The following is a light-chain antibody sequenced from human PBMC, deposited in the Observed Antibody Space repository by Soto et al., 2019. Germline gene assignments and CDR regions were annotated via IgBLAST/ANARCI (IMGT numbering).Light chain of an antibody. CDR3: SSYAKTISVV. J-gene: IGLJ2*01. Sequence: QSALTQPPSASGSPGQSVTISRTGTSSDVGAYNYVSWYQQRPGKAPKLMIYEVTKRPSGVPDRFSGSKSGNTASLTVSGLQAEDEADYYCSSYAKTISVVFGGGTKLTVL. V-gene: IGLV2-8*01. CDR2: EVT. CDR1: SSDVGAYNY.